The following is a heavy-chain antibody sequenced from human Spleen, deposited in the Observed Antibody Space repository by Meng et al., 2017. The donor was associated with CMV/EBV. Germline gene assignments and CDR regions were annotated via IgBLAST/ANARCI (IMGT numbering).Heavy chain of an antibody. CDR3: ARDPIDLAAFGHNWFDP. J-gene: IGHJ5*02. V-gene: IGHV1-46*01. CDR1: GYTFISYY. CDR2: INPSGGTT. Sequence: ASVKVSCKASGYTFISYYIHWVRQAPGQGLEWMGIINPSGGTTTYARKFEGRVTMTRDTSTSTVYMELSSLRSEDTAVYYCARDPIDLAAFGHNWFDPWGQGTLVTVSS. D-gene: IGHD6-13*01.